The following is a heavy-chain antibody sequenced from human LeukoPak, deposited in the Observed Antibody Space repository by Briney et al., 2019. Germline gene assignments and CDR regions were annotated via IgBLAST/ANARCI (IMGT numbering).Heavy chain of an antibody. J-gene: IGHJ4*02. CDR1: GYTFTSYD. Sequence: GAPVKVSCKASGYTFTSYDINWVRQATGQGLEWMGWMNPNSGNTGYAQKFQGRVTMTRNTSISTAYMELSSLRSEDTAVYYCARAGGYCGRISCPYYFDYWGQGSLVAVSS. CDR2: MNPNSGNT. D-gene: IGHD2-15*01. V-gene: IGHV1-8*01. CDR3: ARAGGYCGRISCPYYFDY.